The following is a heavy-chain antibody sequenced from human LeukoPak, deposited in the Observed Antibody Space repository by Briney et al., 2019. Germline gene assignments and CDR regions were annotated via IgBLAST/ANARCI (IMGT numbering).Heavy chain of an antibody. V-gene: IGHV3-13*01. CDR3: ARGPPRGKYYYMDV. CDR2: IGTASDT. Sequence: GGSLRLSCAASGFTFSSFDMHWVRQPIGQGLEWVSTIGTASDTYYPGSVEGRFTLSRDNAKNSMYLQMNSLTAGDTAVYYCARGPPRGKYYYMDVWGKGTTVTVSS. CDR1: GFTFSSFD. D-gene: IGHD1-1*01. J-gene: IGHJ6*03.